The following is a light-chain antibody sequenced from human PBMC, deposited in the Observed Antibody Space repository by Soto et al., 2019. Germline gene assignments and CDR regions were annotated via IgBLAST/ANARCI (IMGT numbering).Light chain of an antibody. CDR1: QSVSSN. Sequence: EIVMTQSPATLSVSPGERATLSCRASQSVSSNLAWYQQKPGQAPRLLIYGASSRATGIPDRFSGSGSGTDFTLTISRLETEDVAGCEWKVYVPAPPIPFGQGTRLEIK. CDR3: KVYVPAPPIP. CDR2: GAS. V-gene: IGKV3D-15*01. J-gene: IGKJ5*01.